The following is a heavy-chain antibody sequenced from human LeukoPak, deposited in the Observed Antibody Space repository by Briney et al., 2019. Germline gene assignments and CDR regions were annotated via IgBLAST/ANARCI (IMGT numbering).Heavy chain of an antibody. D-gene: IGHD4-23*01. J-gene: IGHJ4*02. CDR3: ARGLVTTVVTLEAFDY. CDR2: INPNSGGK. V-gene: IGHV1-2*02. Sequence: GASVKVSCKASGYTFTGYYMHWVRQAPGQGLEWMGWINPNSGGKNYAQKFQGRVTMTRDTSISTAYMELSRLRSDDTAVYYCARGLVTTVVTLEAFDYWGQGTLVTVSS. CDR1: GYTFTGYY.